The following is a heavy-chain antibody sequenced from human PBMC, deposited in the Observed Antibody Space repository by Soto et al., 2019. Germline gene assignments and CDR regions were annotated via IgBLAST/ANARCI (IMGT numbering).Heavy chain of an antibody. CDR2: IYHSGST. CDR3: ARAGYYDSRGAFDI. J-gene: IGHJ3*02. D-gene: IGHD3-22*01. Sequence: SETLSLTCAVSGGSISSSNRWSWVRQPPGKGLEWIGEIYHSGSTNYNPSLKSRVTISVGKSKNQFSLKLSSVTAADTAVYYCARAGYYDSRGAFDIWGQGTMVTVSS. V-gene: IGHV4-4*02. CDR1: GGSISSSNR.